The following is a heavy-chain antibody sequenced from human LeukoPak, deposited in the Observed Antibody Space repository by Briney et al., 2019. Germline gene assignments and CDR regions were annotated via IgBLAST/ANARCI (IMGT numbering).Heavy chain of an antibody. CDR2: INPNSSGT. J-gene: IGHJ4*02. CDR3: ATGGGGYFGH. CDR1: GYTFSGYY. V-gene: IGHV1-2*02. D-gene: IGHD2-15*01. Sequence: DTVTVSCKASGYTFSGYYIHWVRQAPGQGLEWMGWINPNSSGTNYAQTFQGRVTMSRDTSISTAYMELRSLRSDDTAVCYCATGGGGYFGHWGQGTLGTVSS.